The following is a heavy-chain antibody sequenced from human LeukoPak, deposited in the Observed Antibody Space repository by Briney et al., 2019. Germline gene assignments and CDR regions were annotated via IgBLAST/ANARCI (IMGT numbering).Heavy chain of an antibody. CDR3: ATNGPQLRYFDWLPRHFDY. CDR2: IRGSGGST. CDR1: GFTFSSYA. Sequence: PGGSLRLSCAASGFTFSSYAMSWVRQAPGKGLEWVSAIRGSGGSTYYADSVKGRFTISRDNSKNTLYLQMNSLRAEDTAVYYCATNGPQLRYFDWLPRHFDYWGQGTLVTVSS. J-gene: IGHJ4*02. V-gene: IGHV3-23*01. D-gene: IGHD3-9*01.